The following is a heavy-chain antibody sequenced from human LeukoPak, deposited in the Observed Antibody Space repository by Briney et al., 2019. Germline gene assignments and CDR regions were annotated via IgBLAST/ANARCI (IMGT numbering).Heavy chain of an antibody. J-gene: IGHJ6*03. D-gene: IGHD6-19*01. CDR1: GGSISSYY. V-gene: IGHV4-59*01. CDR2: IYYSGST. CDR3: ARVITVAYYMDV. Sequence: SETLSLTCTVSGGSISSYYWSWIRQPPGKGLEWIGYIYYSGSTNYNPSLKSRVTISVDTSKNQFSLKLTSVTAADTAVYYCARVITVAYYMDVWGEGTTVTVSS.